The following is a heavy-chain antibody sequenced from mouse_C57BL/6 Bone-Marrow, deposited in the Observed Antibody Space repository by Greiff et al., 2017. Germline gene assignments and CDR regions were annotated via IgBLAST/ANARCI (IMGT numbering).Heavy chain of an antibody. V-gene: IGHV1-69*01. CDR2: IDPSDSYT. CDR1: GYTFTSYW. D-gene: IGHD2-4*01. J-gene: IGHJ3*01. Sequence: QVQLQQPGAELVMPGASVKLSCKASGYTFTSYWMHWVKQRPGQGLEWIGEIDPSDSYTNYNQKFKGKSTLTVDKSSSTAYMQLSSLTSEDSAVYYCALYDYDEAWFAYWGQGTLGTVSA. CDR3: ALYDYDEAWFAY.